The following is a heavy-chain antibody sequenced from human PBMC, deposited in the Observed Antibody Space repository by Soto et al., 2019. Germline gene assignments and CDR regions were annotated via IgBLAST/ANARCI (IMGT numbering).Heavy chain of an antibody. Sequence: EVQLLESGGGLVQRGGSLRLSCAASGFPFSSYVMSWVRQAPGKGLEWVSGIRGGGSNTFYADSVKGRFTISRDKSKNTLLWKTNSLGAEATAVYYCTKDSNKSSSSFRGRYFDYRGQGLGVTVSS. CDR1: GFPFSSYV. CDR3: TKDSNKSSSSFRGRYFDY. V-gene: IGHV3-23*01. D-gene: IGHD2-2*01. CDR2: IRGGGSNT. J-gene: IGHJ4*02.